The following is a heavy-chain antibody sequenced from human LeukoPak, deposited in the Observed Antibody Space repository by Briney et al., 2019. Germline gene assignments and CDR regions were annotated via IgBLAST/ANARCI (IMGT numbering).Heavy chain of an antibody. CDR2: IKQDGSEK. J-gene: IGHJ4*02. Sequence: GGSLRLSCAASGFTFSSYWMTWIRQAPGKGLEGLANIKQDGSEKYYVDSVKGRFTISRDNAKNSLYLQMNSLRAEDTAVYYCARDTGGGYSCYDCWGQGTLVTVSS. V-gene: IGHV3-7*01. D-gene: IGHD5-18*01. CDR3: ARDTGGGYSCYDC. CDR1: GFTFSSYW.